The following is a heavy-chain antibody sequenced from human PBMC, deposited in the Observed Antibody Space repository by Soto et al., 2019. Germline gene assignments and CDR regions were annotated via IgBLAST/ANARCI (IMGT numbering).Heavy chain of an antibody. J-gene: IGHJ4*02. CDR3: ATQPGGGGY. V-gene: IGHV3-53*01. CDR2: IYSGGYT. Sequence: EVQLVESGGGLIQPGGSLRLSCAVSGFTVSNNYMSWVRQAPGKGLEGVSVIYSGGYTAYGDSVKGRFTISRDNSKTHLFLQTNSLGAADPAVYCWATQPGGGGYWGQGTLVTVSS. CDR1: GFTVSNNY. D-gene: IGHD3-10*01.